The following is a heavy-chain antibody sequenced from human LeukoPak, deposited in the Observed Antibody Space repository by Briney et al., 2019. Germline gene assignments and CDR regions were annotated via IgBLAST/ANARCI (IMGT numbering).Heavy chain of an antibody. CDR3: ARTRGYGGNSPRAFDI. J-gene: IGHJ3*02. V-gene: IGHV4-59*01. D-gene: IGHD4-23*01. CDR1: GGSISGYC. CDR2: ILYSGST. Sequence: SEPLSLTCTVSGGSISGYCWSWVRQPPGKGVEWMAYILYSGSTNYNPSLKSRGTISVDTSKNQSSLMLTSVTAADTAVHYSARTRGYGGNSPRAFDIWGQGTMVTVSS.